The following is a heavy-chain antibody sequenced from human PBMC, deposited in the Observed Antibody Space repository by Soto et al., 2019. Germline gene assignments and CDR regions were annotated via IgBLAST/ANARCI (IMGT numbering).Heavy chain of an antibody. D-gene: IGHD3-16*01. V-gene: IGHV4-30-2*01. CDR1: GGSISSGGYS. CDR3: ARDSPMIGAFDI. Sequence: QLQLQESGSGLVKPSQTLSLTCAVSGGSISSGGYSWSWSRQPPGKGLEWIGYISHSGSTYYNPSLKSRVIISVDRSKNQFSLKLSSVTAADTAVYYCARDSPMIGAFDIWGQGTMVTVSS. CDR2: ISHSGST. J-gene: IGHJ3*02.